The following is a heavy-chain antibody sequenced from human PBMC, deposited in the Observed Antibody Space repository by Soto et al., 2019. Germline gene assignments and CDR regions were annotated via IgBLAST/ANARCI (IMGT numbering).Heavy chain of an antibody. CDR3: TTELGSGWYSFDY. D-gene: IGHD6-19*01. V-gene: IGHV3-15*07. CDR1: GFTFSNAW. J-gene: IGHJ4*02. Sequence: GGSLRLSCAASGFTFSNAWMNWVRQAPGKGLEWVGRIKSKTDGGTTDYAAPVKGRFTISRDDSKNTLYLQMNSLKTEDTVVYYCTTELGSGWYSFDYWGQGTLVTVSS. CDR2: IKSKTDGGTT.